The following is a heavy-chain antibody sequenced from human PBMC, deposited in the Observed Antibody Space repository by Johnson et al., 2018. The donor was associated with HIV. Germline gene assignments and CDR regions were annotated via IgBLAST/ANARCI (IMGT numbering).Heavy chain of an antibody. V-gene: IGHV3-53*01. Sequence: VQLVESGGGLIKPGGSLRVSCADSGFTVSSNYMSWVRKASGKGREWGAVMYSSGSTDDADAVTGRFTISRDNSKNTRYLQMNSLRAEDTAVYYCSSPWYYDMYAFDIWGQGTLVTVSS. CDR3: SSPWYYDMYAFDI. J-gene: IGHJ3*02. CDR1: GFTVSSNY. D-gene: IGHD3-22*01. CDR2: MYSSGST.